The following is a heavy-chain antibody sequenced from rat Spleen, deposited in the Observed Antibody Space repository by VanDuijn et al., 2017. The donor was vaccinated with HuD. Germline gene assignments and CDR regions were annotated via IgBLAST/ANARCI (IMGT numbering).Heavy chain of an antibody. J-gene: IGHJ2*01. D-gene: IGHD3-1*01. Sequence: QVQLKESGPGLVQPSQTLSLTCTVSGFSLISYAVNWIRQPPGKGLEWMGGIWGDGSTNYNSALKSRLSISRDTSKSQVFLKMNSLQTDDTGTYYCTTHPRYWGQGVMVTVSS. V-gene: IGHV2-13*01. CDR3: TTHPRY. CDR1: GFSLISYA. CDR2: IWGDGST.